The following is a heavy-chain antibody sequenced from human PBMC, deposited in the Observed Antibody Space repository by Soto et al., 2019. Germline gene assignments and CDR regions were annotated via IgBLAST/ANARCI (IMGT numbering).Heavy chain of an antibody. Sequence: SETLSLTCTVSGGSISSYYSSWIRQPPGKGLVWIGYIYYSGSTNYNPSLKSRVTISVDTSKNQFSLKLSSVTAADTAVYYCARALAAAKGGYYYYYYGMDVWAQGTTVTVSS. CDR3: ARALAAAKGGYYYYYYGMDV. CDR1: GGSISSYY. D-gene: IGHD2-15*01. J-gene: IGHJ6*02. CDR2: IYYSGST. V-gene: IGHV4-59*01.